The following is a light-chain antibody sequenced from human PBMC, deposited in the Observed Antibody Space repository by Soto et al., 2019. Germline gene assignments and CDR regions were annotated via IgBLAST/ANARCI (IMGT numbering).Light chain of an antibody. CDR1: QSVRSN. CDR3: QQYNNWPQIT. CDR2: AAS. V-gene: IGKV3-15*01. J-gene: IGKJ5*01. Sequence: EIVMTQSPVTLSVSPGERATLSCRASQSVRSNLAWYQQKPGQAPSLLIYAASTRATGIPARFSGSGSGTEFTLTISTLQSEDFAVYYCQQYNNWPQITCGQGTRLEIK.